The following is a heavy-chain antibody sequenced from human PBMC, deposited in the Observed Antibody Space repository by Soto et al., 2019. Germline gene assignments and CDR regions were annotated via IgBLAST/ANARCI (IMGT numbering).Heavy chain of an antibody. CDR1: GVTISSVNW. Sequence: SETLSLTCAVSGVTISSVNWWPWVRQSPQRGLEYIGEIFHDGTANYYPSFERRVAISVDTSKNQFSLKLTSVTAADTAIYFCARLVYDTRLNYMYFDFWGQGALVTGSS. D-gene: IGHD3-10*01. V-gene: IGHV4-4*02. CDR2: IFHDGTA. J-gene: IGHJ4*02. CDR3: ARLVYDTRLNYMYFDF.